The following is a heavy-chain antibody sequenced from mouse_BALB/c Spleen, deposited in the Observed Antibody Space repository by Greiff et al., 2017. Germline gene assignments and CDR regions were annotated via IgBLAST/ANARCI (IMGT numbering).Heavy chain of an antibody. V-gene: IGHV5-17*02. CDR1: GFTFSSFG. CDR2: ISSVSSTI. J-gene: IGHJ2*01. CDR3: ARGRYDYDFNY. D-gene: IGHD2-4*01. Sequence: EVQLVESGGGLVQPGGSRKLSCAASGFTFSSFGMHWVRQAPEKGLEWVAYISSVSSTIYYADTVKGRFTISRDNPNNTLFLQMTSLRSEDTAMYYCARGRYDYDFNYWGQGTTLTVSS.